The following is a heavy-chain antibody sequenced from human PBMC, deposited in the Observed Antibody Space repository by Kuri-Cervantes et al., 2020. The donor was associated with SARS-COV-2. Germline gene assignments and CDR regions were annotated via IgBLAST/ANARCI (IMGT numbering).Heavy chain of an antibody. CDR3: AKDRVGVQDF. D-gene: IGHD2-21*01. CDR2: ISHDGKNK. V-gene: IGHV3-30*18. CDR1: GFNFSRTG. Sequence: GGSLRLSCAASGFNFSRTGMHWVRQAPGKGVEWVAVISHDGKNKKCIASGKGRFTISRDNSQNTLYLHIKSLRSEDTAMYYCAKDRVGVQDFWGQGTLVTVSS. J-gene: IGHJ4*02.